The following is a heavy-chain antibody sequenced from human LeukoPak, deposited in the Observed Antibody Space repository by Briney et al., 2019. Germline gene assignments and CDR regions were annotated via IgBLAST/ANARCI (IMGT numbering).Heavy chain of an antibody. D-gene: IGHD1-26*01. V-gene: IGHV3-30*02. CDR3: GKRLTSWELEY. J-gene: IGHJ4*02. Sequence: ESGGSLRLSCAASGFTFSSYHMNWVRQAPGKGLEWVAVIWSGGTDKYYADSVKGQFTVSRDNSKNTLYLQMNSLRAEDTAVYYCGKRLTSWELEYWGQGTLVTVSS. CDR2: IWSGGTDK. CDR1: GFTFSSYH.